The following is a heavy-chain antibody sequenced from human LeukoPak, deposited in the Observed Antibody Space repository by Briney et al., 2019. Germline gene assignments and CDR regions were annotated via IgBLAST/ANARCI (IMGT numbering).Heavy chain of an antibody. CDR1: GFTFSNYA. V-gene: IGHV4-34*01. Sequence: GSLRLSCAASGFTFSNYAMSWIRQPPGKGLEWIGEINHSGSTNYNPSLKSRVTISVDTSKNQFSLKLSSGTAADTAVYYCARQTGSGLFILPGGQGTLVTVSS. D-gene: IGHD3/OR15-3a*01. J-gene: IGHJ4*02. CDR2: INHSGST. CDR3: ARQTGSGLFILP.